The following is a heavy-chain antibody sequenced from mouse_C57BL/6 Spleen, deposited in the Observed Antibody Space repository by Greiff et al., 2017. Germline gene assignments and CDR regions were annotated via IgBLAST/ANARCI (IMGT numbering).Heavy chain of an antibody. CDR2: IDPNSGGT. D-gene: IGHD1-1*01. J-gene: IGHJ4*01. Sequence: VQLQQPGAELVKPGASVKLSCKASGYTFTSYWMHWVKQRPGRGLEWIGRIDPNSGGTKYTEKFKSKATLTVDKPASAAYMQLSSLTSEDSAVYYCARAGDYYYGSSYGGAMDYWGQGTSVTVSS. CDR3: ARAGDYYYGSSYGGAMDY. V-gene: IGHV1-72*01. CDR1: GYTFTSYW.